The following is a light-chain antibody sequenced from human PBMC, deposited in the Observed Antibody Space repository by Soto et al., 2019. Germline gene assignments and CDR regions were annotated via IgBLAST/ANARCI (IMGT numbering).Light chain of an antibody. CDR3: QSYDSGLSAL. CDR2: GNS. J-gene: IGLJ3*02. Sequence: QSVVTQPPSVSGAPGQRVTISCTGSSSNIGAGYDVHWYQQLPGTAPKLLIYGNSNRPSGVPDRFSGSKSGTSASLAITGLQAEDEADYYCQSYDSGLSALFGGGTKLTVL. CDR1: SSNIGAGYD. V-gene: IGLV1-40*01.